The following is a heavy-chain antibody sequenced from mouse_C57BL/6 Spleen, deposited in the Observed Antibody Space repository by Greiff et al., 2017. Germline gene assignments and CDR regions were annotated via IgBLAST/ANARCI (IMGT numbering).Heavy chain of an antibody. CDR2: IDPETGGT. CDR3: ADYYGSSYFDV. D-gene: IGHD1-1*01. Sequence: VQLQQSGAELVRPGASVTLSCKASGYTFTDYEMHWVKQIPVHGLEWIGAIDPETGGTAYNQKFKGKAILTADKSSSTAYLELRSLTSEDSAVYYCADYYGSSYFDVWGTGTTVTVSS. J-gene: IGHJ1*03. V-gene: IGHV1-15*01. CDR1: GYTFTDYE.